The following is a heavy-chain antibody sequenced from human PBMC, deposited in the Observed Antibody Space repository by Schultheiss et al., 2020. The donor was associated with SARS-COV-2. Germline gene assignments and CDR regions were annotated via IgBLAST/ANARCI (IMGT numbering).Heavy chain of an antibody. D-gene: IGHD3-3*01. CDR1: GGSISSSSYY. J-gene: IGHJ5*02. V-gene: IGHV4-39*07. CDR3: AVGAVEEWWSDP. Sequence: SETLSLTCTVSGGSISSSSYYWGWIRQPPGKGLEWIGEINHSGSTNYNPSLKSRVTISVDTSKNQFSLKLSSVTAADTAVYYCAVGAVEEWWSDPWGQGTLVTVSS. CDR2: INHSGST.